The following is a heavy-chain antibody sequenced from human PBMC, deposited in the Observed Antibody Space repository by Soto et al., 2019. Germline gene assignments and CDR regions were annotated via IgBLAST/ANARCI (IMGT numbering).Heavy chain of an antibody. V-gene: IGHV4-31*03. CDR2: IYHSGRT. J-gene: IGHJ4*02. CDR3: ARWVEVSLDYFDS. D-gene: IGHD1-20*01. Sequence: SETLSLTCTVIGGSIRSPNFSWSWVRQNPGKGLEWIGHIYHSGRTYYNPSLKSRVGILVDTSKNQFSLNLNSVTAADTAVYYCARWVEVSLDYFDSWGQGTPVTVSS. CDR1: GGSIRSPNFS.